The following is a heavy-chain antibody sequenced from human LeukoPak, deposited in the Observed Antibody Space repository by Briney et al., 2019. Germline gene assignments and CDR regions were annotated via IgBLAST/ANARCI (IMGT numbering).Heavy chain of an antibody. CDR2: ISSSSATI. CDR3: ARGSLDYGNHPTDSRYYYYYGMDV. V-gene: IGHV3-48*01. Sequence: GGSLRLSCVASGFTFNTYSMNWFRQAPGKGLEWISYISSSSATIYYADSVKGRFTISRDNSKNTLYLQMNSLRAEDTAVYYCARGSLDYGNHPTDSRYYYYYGMDVWGQGTTVTVSS. D-gene: IGHD4/OR15-4a*01. J-gene: IGHJ6*02. CDR1: GFTFNTYS.